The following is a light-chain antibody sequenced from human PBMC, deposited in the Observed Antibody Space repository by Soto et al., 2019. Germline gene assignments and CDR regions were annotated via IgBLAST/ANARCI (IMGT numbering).Light chain of an antibody. CDR3: SSYTTGSTLV. CDR1: SSDVGGYNF. V-gene: IGLV2-14*03. CDR2: DVN. Sequence: QSVLTQPASVSGSPGQSITISCTGTSSDVGGYNFVSWYQHHPGKAPKLMIYDVNNRPSGVSNRFSGSKSVNTASLTISGLHTEDEADYYCSSYTTGSTLVFGTGTKVTVL. J-gene: IGLJ1*01.